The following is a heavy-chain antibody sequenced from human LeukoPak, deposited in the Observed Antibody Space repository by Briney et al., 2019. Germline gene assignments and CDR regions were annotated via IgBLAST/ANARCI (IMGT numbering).Heavy chain of an antibody. CDR2: ISSSSGTI. D-gene: IGHD3-22*01. CDR1: GFTFSSYS. J-gene: IGHJ4*02. Sequence: GGSLRLSCAASGFTFSSYSMNWVRQAPGKGREWVSYISSSSGTIYYADSVKGRFTISRDNAKDSLFLQMNSLRDEDTAVYYCARGYDSSGYQSDYFDYWGQGTLVTVSS. CDR3: ARGYDSSGYQSDYFDY. V-gene: IGHV3-48*02.